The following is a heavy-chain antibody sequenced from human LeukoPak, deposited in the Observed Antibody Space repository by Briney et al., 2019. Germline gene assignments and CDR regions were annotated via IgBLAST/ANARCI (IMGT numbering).Heavy chain of an antibody. J-gene: IGHJ4*02. CDR1: GGSISGRSYY. D-gene: IGHD5-24*01. Sequence: PSETLSLTCTVSGGSISGRSYYWGWIRQPPGRGLEWIASMYYRGSTYYNPSLKSRVIISVDMSKNQFSLKLSSVTAADTAVYYCASSLDGYNFKDYWGQGTLVTVSS. CDR2: MYYRGST. V-gene: IGHV4-39*01. CDR3: ASSLDGYNFKDY.